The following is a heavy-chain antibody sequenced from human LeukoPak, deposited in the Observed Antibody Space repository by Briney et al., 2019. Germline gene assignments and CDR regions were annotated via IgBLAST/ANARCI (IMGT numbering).Heavy chain of an antibody. D-gene: IGHD4-17*01. CDR2: INTNTWNP. CDR3: ARLFPTTVTTSPHPPNWFDP. V-gene: IGHV7-4-1*02. CDR1: GYTFTSYA. J-gene: IGHJ5*02. Sequence: ASVKVSCKASGYTFTSYAMNWVRQAPGQGLEWMGWINTNTWNPTYAQGFTGRFVFSLDTSVSTAYLQISSLKAEDTAVYYCARLFPTTVTTSPHPPNWFDPWGQGTLVTVSS.